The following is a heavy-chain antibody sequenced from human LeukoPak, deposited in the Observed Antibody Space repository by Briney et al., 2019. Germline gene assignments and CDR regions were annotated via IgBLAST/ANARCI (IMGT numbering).Heavy chain of an antibody. J-gene: IGHJ4*02. CDR3: ARDFWSGSTAYYFDY. V-gene: IGHV1-46*03. CDR2: INPSGGST. D-gene: IGHD3-3*01. CDR1: GYTFTSYY. Sequence: GASAKVSCKASGYTFTSYYMHWVRQAPGQGLEWMGIINPSGGSTSYAQKFQGRVTMTRDTSTSTVYMELSSLRSEDTAVYYCARDFWSGSTAYYFDYWGQGTLVTVSS.